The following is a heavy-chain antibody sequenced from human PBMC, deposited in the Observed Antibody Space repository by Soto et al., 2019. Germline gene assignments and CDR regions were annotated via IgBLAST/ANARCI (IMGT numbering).Heavy chain of an antibody. D-gene: IGHD4-17*01. CDR3: ARGLRLNNWFDS. V-gene: IGHV4-61*01. Sequence: KPSETLSLTCSVSGGSVSSDIYSWNWIRQPPGKGLDWIGSIYYSENTNYNPSLKSRVTISLDTSKNQFSLKLSFVTAADTAVYYCARGLRLNNWFDSWGQGALVTVSS. CDR1: GGSVSSDIYS. J-gene: IGHJ5*01. CDR2: IYYSENT.